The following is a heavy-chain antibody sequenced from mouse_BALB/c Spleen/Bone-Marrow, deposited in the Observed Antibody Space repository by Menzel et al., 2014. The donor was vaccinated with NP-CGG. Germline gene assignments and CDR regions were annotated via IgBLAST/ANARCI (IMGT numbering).Heavy chain of an antibody. D-gene: IGHD2-1*01. V-gene: IGHV1S132*01. CDR2: IFPGIGTT. Sequence: VQLQQSGAELVKPGASVKLSRKPSGYTFTNYWIQWVKQRPGQGLGWIGEIFPGIGTTYYNEKFKGKATLTIDTSSSTAYMQLSSLTSEDSAVYFCARGGNYGYWGQGTTLTVSS. CDR3: ARGGNYGY. CDR1: GYTFTNYW. J-gene: IGHJ2*01.